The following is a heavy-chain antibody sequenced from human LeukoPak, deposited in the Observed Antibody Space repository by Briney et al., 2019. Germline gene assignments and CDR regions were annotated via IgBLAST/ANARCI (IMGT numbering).Heavy chain of an antibody. V-gene: IGHV1-2*02. CDR3: ASGEKRMVDYYYYGMDV. CDR1: GYTFTGYY. D-gene: IGHD2-15*01. J-gene: IGHJ6*02. Sequence: ASVKVSCKASGYTFTGYYMHWVRQAPGQGLEWMGWINPNSGGTNYAQKFQGRVTMTRDTSISTAYMELSRLRSDDTAVYYCASGEKRMVDYYYYGMDVWGQGTTVTVSS. CDR2: INPNSGGT.